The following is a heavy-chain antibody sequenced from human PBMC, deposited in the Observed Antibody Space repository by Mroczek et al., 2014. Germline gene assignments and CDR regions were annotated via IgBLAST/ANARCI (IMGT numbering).Heavy chain of an antibody. CDR3: ARDPGAMVTRPGDYFDY. V-gene: IGHV4-59*01. Sequence: QVQLVESGPGLVKPSETLSLTCTVSGGSISSYYWSWIRQPPGKGLEWIGYIYYSGSTNYNPSLKSRVTISVDTSKNQFSLKLSSVTAADTAVYYCARDPGAMVTRPGDYFDYWGQGTLVTVSS. CDR1: GGSISSYY. J-gene: IGHJ4*02. CDR2: IYYSGST. D-gene: IGHD5-18*01.